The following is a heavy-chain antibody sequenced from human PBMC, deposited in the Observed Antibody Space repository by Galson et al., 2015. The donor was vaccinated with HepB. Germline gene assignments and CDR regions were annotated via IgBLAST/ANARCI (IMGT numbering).Heavy chain of an antibody. CDR2: ISGSGGST. D-gene: IGHD2-15*01. CDR3: ASQYCSGGSCYSDSRFDI. V-gene: IGHV3-23*01. J-gene: IGHJ3*02. CDR1: GFTFSSYA. Sequence: SLRLSCAASGFTFSSYAMSWVRQAPGKGLEWVSAISGSGGSTYYADSVKGRFTISRDNSKNTLYLQMNSLRAEDTAVYYCASQYCSGGSCYSDSRFDIWGQGTMVTVSS.